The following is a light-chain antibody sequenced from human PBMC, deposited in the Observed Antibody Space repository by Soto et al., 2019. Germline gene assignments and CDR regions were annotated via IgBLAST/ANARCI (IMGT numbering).Light chain of an antibody. CDR1: QITSSY. CDR2: VAS. Sequence: DIQMTQSPSSLSASVGDRVTITCRASQITSSYVNWYQQKPGKAPKLLIYVASSLQSGVPARFSGRGAGKDFDITSSSLQPEDFATSYCQQSYSTVWTCGQGTKVEIK. J-gene: IGKJ1*01. V-gene: IGKV1-39*01. CDR3: QQSYSTVWT.